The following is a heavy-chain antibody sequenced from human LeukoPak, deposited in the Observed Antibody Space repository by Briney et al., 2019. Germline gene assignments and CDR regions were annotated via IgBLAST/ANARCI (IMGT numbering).Heavy chain of an antibody. Sequence: AASVKVSCKASGYTFTSYDINWVRQATGQGLEWMGWMNPNSGNTGYAQKFQGRVNMTRNTSISTAYMELSSLRSEDTAVYYCARSDTAMVYFDYWGQGTLVTVSS. CDR1: GYTFTSYD. CDR2: MNPNSGNT. V-gene: IGHV1-8*01. CDR3: ARSDTAMVYFDY. D-gene: IGHD5-18*01. J-gene: IGHJ4*02.